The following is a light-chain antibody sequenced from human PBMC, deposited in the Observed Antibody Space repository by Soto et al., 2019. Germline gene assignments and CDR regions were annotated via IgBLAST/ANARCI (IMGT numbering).Light chain of an antibody. CDR1: ESVTNY. Sequence: EIVLTQYPSTLSLSQGERGTLSCRASESVTNYLAWYQQKPGQAPRLLVYDVSNRATGIPARFSGGGSGTDFTLTISNLEPEDFAVYYCQQRSDWPWTFGQGTKVDIK. CDR2: DVS. CDR3: QQRSDWPWT. J-gene: IGKJ1*01. V-gene: IGKV3-11*01.